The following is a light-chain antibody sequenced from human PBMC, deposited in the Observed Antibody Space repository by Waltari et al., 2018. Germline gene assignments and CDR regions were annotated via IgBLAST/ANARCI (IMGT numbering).Light chain of an antibody. CDR1: QSVLYSSNNKNY. CDR3: QQYYSSPYT. Sequence: DIVMTQSPDSLAVSLGERATINCKSSQSVLYSSNNKNYLSWYQQKLGQPPKLLIYWASTRESVVPDRFSGSGSGTDFTLTISSLQAEDVAVYYCQQYYSSPYTFGQGTKLEIK. CDR2: WAS. V-gene: IGKV4-1*01. J-gene: IGKJ2*01.